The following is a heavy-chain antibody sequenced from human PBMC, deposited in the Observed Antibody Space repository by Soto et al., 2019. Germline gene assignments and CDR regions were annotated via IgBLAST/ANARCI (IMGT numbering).Heavy chain of an antibody. D-gene: IGHD4-17*01. CDR3: AKILRLGDYAFYYYGMDV. CDR2: ISYDGSNK. J-gene: IGHJ6*02. CDR1: GFTFSNYG. V-gene: IGHV3-30*18. Sequence: QVQLVESGGGVVQPGRSLRLSCAASGFTFSNYGMHWVRQAPGKGLEWVAVISYDGSNKYYADPVKGRFTISRDKSKNPLXLQMNSLRAEDTSVYYCAKILRLGDYAFYYYGMDVWGQGTTVTVSS.